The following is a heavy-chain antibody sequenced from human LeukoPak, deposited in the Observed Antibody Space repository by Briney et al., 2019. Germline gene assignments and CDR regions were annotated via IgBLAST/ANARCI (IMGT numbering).Heavy chain of an antibody. CDR1: GFTFSTYG. Sequence: GGSLRLSCAASGFTFSTYGMHWVRQAPGKGLEWVAFIRYDGSNKYYADSVKGRFTISRDNSKNTLYLQMNSLRAEDTAIYYCAKAPEAYGSGITLGDYWGQGTLVTVSS. D-gene: IGHD3-10*01. CDR3: AKAPEAYGSGITLGDY. V-gene: IGHV3-30*02. J-gene: IGHJ4*02. CDR2: IRYDGSNK.